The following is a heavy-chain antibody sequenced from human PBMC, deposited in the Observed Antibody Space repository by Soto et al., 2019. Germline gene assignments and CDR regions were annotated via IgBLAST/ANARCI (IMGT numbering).Heavy chain of an antibody. Sequence: EVQVVESGGGLVQPGGSLRLSCAASGLAFSDHYMDWVRQAPGKGLEWVGRSRNKANSFTTEYAASVTGRFSVSRDDSKNSLFLQMNSLKTEDTAVYYCRGYHYSYGIHAWGQGTTVTVSS. CDR3: RGYHYSYGIHA. CDR1: GLAFSDHY. V-gene: IGHV3-72*01. J-gene: IGHJ6*02. CDR2: SRNKANSFTT.